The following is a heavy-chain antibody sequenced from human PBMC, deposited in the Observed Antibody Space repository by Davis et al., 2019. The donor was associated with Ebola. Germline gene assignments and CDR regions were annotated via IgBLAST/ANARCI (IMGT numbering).Heavy chain of an antibody. Sequence: GGSLRLSCAASGFTFSSYAMSWVRQAPGKGLEWVSSISSSSSYIYYADSVKGRFTISRDNAKNSLYLQMNSLRAEDTAVYYCARDIIPEYQLLLPGAGSYGMDVWGQGTTVTVSS. CDR3: ARDIIPEYQLLLPGAGSYGMDV. J-gene: IGHJ6*02. D-gene: IGHD2-2*01. CDR1: GFTFSSYA. V-gene: IGHV3-21*01. CDR2: ISSSSSYI.